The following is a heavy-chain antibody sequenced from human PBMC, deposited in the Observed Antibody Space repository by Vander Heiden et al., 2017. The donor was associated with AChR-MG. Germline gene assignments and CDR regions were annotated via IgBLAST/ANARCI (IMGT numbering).Heavy chain of an antibody. J-gene: IGHJ5*02. CDR1: GGSITSGGYY. CDR2: IYYSRST. CDR3: ARASVYSKLNGYNWFDP. D-gene: IGHD4-4*01. V-gene: IGHV4-31*03. Sequence: QVQPQASGPRLVKPSLALYLTCTFSGGSITSGGYYCSWIRQHPGKGLEWIGSIYYSRSTCYNPSLKSRVTISVDTSKNQFSLKLSSVTAADTAVYSCARASVYSKLNGYNWFDPWGQGTLVTVSS.